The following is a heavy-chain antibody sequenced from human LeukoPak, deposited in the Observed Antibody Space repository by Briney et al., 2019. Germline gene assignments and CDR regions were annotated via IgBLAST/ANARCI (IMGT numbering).Heavy chain of an antibody. CDR1: GFTVNSNY. CDR3: ARTSQTTSYYYYMDV. D-gene: IGHD2/OR15-2a*01. J-gene: IGHJ6*03. V-gene: IGHV3-53*01. CDR2: IYSDGRT. Sequence: PGGSLRLSCAASGFTVNSNYVIWVRQAPGKGLEWVSIIYSDGRTYYADSVKGRFTISRDTSKNTLYLQMNSLRAEDTAVYYCARTSQTTSYYYYMDVWGIGTTVTVS.